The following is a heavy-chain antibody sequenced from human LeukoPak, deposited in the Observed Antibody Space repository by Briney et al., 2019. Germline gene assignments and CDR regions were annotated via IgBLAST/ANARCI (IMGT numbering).Heavy chain of an antibody. D-gene: IGHD3-10*01. CDR3: ARESWFGELESR. J-gene: IGHJ4*02. CDR2: INHSGST. Sequence: SETLSLTCAVYGGSFSGYYWSWIRQPPGKGLEWIGEINHSGSTNYNPSLKSRVTISVDTSKNQFSLKLSSVTAADTAVYYCARESWFGELESRWGQGTLVTVSS. V-gene: IGHV4-34*01. CDR1: GGSFSGYY.